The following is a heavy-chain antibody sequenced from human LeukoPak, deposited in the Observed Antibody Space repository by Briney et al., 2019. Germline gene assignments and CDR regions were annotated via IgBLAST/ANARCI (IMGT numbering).Heavy chain of an antibody. V-gene: IGHV4-4*08. CDR2: IYHTGST. CDR3: ARDPTY. CDR1: GDSINSYY. Sequence: PSVTLSLTCTVSGDSINSYYWTWIRQAPGKGLEWIGYIYHTGSTNYSPSLKSRVSISIDPSKNQFSLKLTSVTAADTAVYYCARDPTYWGQGILVTVSS. J-gene: IGHJ4*02.